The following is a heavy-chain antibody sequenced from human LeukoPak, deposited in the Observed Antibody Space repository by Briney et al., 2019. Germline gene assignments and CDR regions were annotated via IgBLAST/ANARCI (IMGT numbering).Heavy chain of an antibody. CDR3: ARDKYDFWSGYFYGMDV. CDR1: GYTFTSYD. D-gene: IGHD3-3*01. Sequence: ASVKVSCKASGYTFTSYDINWVRQATGQGLEWMGWMNPNSGNTGYAQKFQGRVTMTTDTSTSTAYMELRSLRSDDTAVYYCARDKYDFWSGYFYGMDVWGQGTTVTVSS. V-gene: IGHV1-8*01. CDR2: MNPNSGNT. J-gene: IGHJ6*02.